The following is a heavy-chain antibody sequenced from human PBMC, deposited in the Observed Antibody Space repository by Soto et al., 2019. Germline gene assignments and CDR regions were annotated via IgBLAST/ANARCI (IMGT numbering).Heavy chain of an antibody. CDR1: GGSISSGDYY. J-gene: IGHJ4*02. CDR3: ARGQGWLQLMDS. V-gene: IGHV4-30-4*02. CDR2: IYYSGST. D-gene: IGHD1-1*01. Sequence: PSETLSLTCTVSGGSISSGDYYWSWIRQPPGKGLEWIGYIYYSGSTYYNPSLKSRVTISVDTSKNQFSLKLSSVTAADTAVYYCARGQGWLQLMDSWGQGALVTVS.